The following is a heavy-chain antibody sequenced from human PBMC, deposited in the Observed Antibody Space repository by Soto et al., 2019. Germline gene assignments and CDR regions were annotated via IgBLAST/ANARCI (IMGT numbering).Heavy chain of an antibody. CDR3: ARGSYYDFWSGYQSYAFDI. V-gene: IGHV1-8*01. CDR1: GYTFTSYD. D-gene: IGHD3-3*01. CDR2: MNPNSGNT. J-gene: IGHJ3*02. Sequence: ASVKVSCKASGYTFTSYDINWVRQATGQGLEWMGWMNPNSGNTGYAQKFQGRVTMTRNTSISTAYMELSSLRSEDTAVYYCARGSYYDFWSGYQSYAFDIWGQGTMVTVSS.